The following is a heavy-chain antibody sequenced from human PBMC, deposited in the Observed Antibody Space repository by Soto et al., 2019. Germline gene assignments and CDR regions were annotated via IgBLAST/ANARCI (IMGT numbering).Heavy chain of an antibody. J-gene: IGHJ4*01. V-gene: IGHV1-2*04. D-gene: IGHD5-18*01. Sequence: ASVKVSCKASGYTFTGHYMHWVRQAPGQGLEWMGWINPNSGGTNYAQKFQGWVTMTRDTSISTAYMELSRLRSDDTAVYYCAREGGYSYGPYFDYWGHGTLVTVSS. CDR1: GYTFTGHY. CDR3: AREGGYSYGPYFDY. CDR2: INPNSGGT.